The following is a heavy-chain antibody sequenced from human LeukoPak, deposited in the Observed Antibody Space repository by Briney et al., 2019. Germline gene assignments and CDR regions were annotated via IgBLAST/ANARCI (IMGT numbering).Heavy chain of an antibody. CDR3: AKSGTFFPYYFDY. CDR1: GFTFSNAW. D-gene: IGHD1-26*01. Sequence: GGSLRLSCAASGFTFSNAWMSWVRQAPGKGLEWVSGISGSSDTTYYADAVKGRFTISRDNSKNTLYLHMSSLRAEDTAVYYCAKSGTFFPYYFDYWGQETLVTVSS. V-gene: IGHV3-23*01. CDR2: ISGSSDTT. J-gene: IGHJ4*02.